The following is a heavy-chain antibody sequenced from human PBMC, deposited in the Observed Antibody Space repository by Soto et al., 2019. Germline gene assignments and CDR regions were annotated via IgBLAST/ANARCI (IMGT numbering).Heavy chain of an antibody. D-gene: IGHD3-10*01. CDR1: GFTFSDYY. V-gene: IGHV3-11*05. CDR3: AKDRRITMVRGVLRAFDS. Sequence: GGFLRLSCAASGFTFSDYYMSWIRQAPGKGLEWVSYISSSSGYTNYADSVKGRFTISRDNYKNMLYLQMNSLRAEDTAVYYCAKDRRITMVRGVLRAFDSWGQGNLVTVSS. CDR2: ISSSSGYT. J-gene: IGHJ4*01.